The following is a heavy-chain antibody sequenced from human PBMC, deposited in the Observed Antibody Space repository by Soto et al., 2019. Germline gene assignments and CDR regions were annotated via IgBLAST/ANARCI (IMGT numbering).Heavy chain of an antibody. CDR2: ISNQGDTT. CDR1: GFTFSVYK. CDR3: AAAKLLPFEY. V-gene: IGHV3-64D*06. J-gene: IGHJ4*02. D-gene: IGHD2-15*01. Sequence: GGSLRLSCSTSGFTFSVYKMHWVRQAPGKGLEYVSGISNQGDTTYYADSVKGRFTISRDNSKNTLYSQMSSLRPEDTAVYYCAAAKLLPFEYWGQGTQVT.